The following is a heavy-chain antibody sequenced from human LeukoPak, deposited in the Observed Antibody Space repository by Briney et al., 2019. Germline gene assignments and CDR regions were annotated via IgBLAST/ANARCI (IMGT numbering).Heavy chain of an antibody. J-gene: IGHJ4*02. CDR3: ASMGSGYYYGTLGY. CDR2: IIPIFGTA. CDR1: GGTFSSYA. D-gene: IGHD3-22*01. V-gene: IGHV1-69*13. Sequence: GASVTASCKASGGTFSSYAISWVRQAPGQGLEWMGGIIPIFGTANYAQKFQGRVTITADESTSTAYMELSSLRSEDTAVYYCASMGSGYYYGTLGYWGQGTLVTVSS.